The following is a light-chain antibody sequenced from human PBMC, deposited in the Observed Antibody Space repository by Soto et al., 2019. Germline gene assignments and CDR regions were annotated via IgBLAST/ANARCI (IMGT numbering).Light chain of an antibody. CDR3: QQYNNWPRT. CDR1: QSVSIL. CDR2: GAT. Sequence: EIVWTPSPATLSVSGGEIALLYCRASQSVSILLAWYQQKPGQAPRLPIHGATTRATGIPARFSGSGSGTEFTLSISSLQSEDFAVYYCQQYNNWPRTVGEGTKVDIK. J-gene: IGKJ1*01. V-gene: IGKV3-15*01.